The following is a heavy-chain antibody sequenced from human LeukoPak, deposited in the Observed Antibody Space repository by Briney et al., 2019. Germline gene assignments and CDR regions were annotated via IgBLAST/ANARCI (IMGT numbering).Heavy chain of an antibody. CDR1: GFTFSSYG. D-gene: IGHD2-2*01. V-gene: IGHV3-30*18. Sequence: GVPLRLSCAASGFTFSSYGMHWVRQAPGKGLEWVAVISYDGSNKYYADSVKGRFTISRDNSKNTLYLQMNSLRAEDTAVYYWANLSPHDCSSTSCYGGGFDYWGQGTLVTVSS. CDR2: ISYDGSNK. CDR3: ANLSPHDCSSTSCYGGGFDY. J-gene: IGHJ4*02.